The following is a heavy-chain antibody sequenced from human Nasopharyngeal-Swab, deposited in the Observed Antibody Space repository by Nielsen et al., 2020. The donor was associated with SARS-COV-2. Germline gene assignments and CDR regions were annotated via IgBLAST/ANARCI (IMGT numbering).Heavy chain of an antibody. V-gene: IGHV3-33*01. D-gene: IGHD4-17*01. CDR1: GFTFSSYG. Sequence: GESLKISCAASGFTFSSYGMHWVHQAPGKGLEWVAVIWYDGSNKYYADSVKGRFTISRDNSKNTLYLQMNSLRAEDTAVYYCAGGQGTVTTYYYYGMDVWGQGTTVTVSS. CDR3: AGGQGTVTTYYYYGMDV. CDR2: IWYDGSNK. J-gene: IGHJ6*02.